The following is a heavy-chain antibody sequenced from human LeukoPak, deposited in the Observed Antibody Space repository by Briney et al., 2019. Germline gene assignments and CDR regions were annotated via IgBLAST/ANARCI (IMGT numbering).Heavy chain of an antibody. D-gene: IGHD2-15*01. CDR2: IDIDGKTT. J-gene: IGHJ4*02. V-gene: IGHV3-74*01. CDR3: ARGKWSQYY. CDR1: GFTFSSYG. Sequence: PGGSLRLSCAASGFTFSSYGMHWVRQAPGKGLVWVSRIDIDGKTTYADSVKGRFTISRDNAKNTLYLQLNRLRAEDTAVYYCARGKWSQYYWGQGTLVTVSS.